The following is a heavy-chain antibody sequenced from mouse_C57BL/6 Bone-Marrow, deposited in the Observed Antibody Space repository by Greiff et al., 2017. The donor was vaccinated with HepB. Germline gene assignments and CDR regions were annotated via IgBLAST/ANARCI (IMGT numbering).Heavy chain of an antibody. CDR2: INPNYGTT. Sequence: VQLKQSGPELVKPGASVKISCKASGYSFTDYNMNWVKQSNGKSLEWIGVINPNYGTTSYNQKFKGKATLTVDQSSSTAYMQLNSLTSEDSAVYYCATMITPSYWYFDVWGTGTTVTVSS. CDR1: GYSFTDYN. J-gene: IGHJ1*03. V-gene: IGHV1-39*01. D-gene: IGHD2-4*01. CDR3: ATMITPSYWYFDV.